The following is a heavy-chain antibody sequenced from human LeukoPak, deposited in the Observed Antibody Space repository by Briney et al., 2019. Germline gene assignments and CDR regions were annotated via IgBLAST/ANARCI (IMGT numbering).Heavy chain of an antibody. V-gene: IGHV4-31*02. CDR1: GFTFSDYY. CDR2: IYYSGST. D-gene: IGHD3-10*01. CDR3: ARGLWSGDAFDI. Sequence: LRLSCAVSGFTFSDYYWSWIRQHPGKGLEWIGYIYYSGSTYYNPSLKSRVTISVDTSKNQFSLKLSSVTAADTAVYYCARGLWSGDAFDIWGQGTMVTVSS. J-gene: IGHJ3*02.